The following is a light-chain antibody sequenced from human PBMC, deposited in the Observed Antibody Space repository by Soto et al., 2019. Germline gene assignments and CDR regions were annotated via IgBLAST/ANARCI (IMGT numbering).Light chain of an antibody. CDR3: SSYTISRTQV. V-gene: IGLV2-14*01. Sequence: QSVLTQPSSLSGSPGQSITFSCTGTSSDIGRYNYVSWYQHHPGKAPKLLISEVTNRPSGISDRFSGSKSGNTASLTISGLRAEDEADYYCSSYTISRTQVLGTGTKVTVL. J-gene: IGLJ1*01. CDR2: EVT. CDR1: SSDIGRYNY.